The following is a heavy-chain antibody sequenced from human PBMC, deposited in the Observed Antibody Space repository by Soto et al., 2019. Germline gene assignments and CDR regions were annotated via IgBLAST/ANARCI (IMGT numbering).Heavy chain of an antibody. J-gene: IGHJ4*02. D-gene: IGHD2-8*01. CDR1: GFSFSSYT. V-gene: IGHV3-21*01. CDR2: ISATGSDM. CDR3: ARGHDVVRVPLAIRVAYLDY. Sequence: GGSLRLSCADSGFSFSSYTMNWVRQAPGRGLEWVSSISATGSDMSYADSVKGRFTISRDNTKNSLFLQLNNLRVEDAAVYFCARGHDVVRVPLAIRVAYLDYWGQGAVVTVS.